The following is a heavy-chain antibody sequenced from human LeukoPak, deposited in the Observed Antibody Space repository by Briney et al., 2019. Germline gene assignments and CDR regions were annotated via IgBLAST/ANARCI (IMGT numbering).Heavy chain of an antibody. Sequence: SETLSLTCAVYGGSFSGYYWSWIRQPPGKGLEWIGEINHSGSTNYNPSLKSRVTISVDTSKNQFSLKLSSVTAADTAVYYCARERNYYGSGSYPRFFDYWGQGTLVTVSS. CDR3: ARERNYYGSGSYPRFFDY. D-gene: IGHD3-10*01. V-gene: IGHV4-34*01. CDR1: GGSFSGYY. CDR2: INHSGST. J-gene: IGHJ4*02.